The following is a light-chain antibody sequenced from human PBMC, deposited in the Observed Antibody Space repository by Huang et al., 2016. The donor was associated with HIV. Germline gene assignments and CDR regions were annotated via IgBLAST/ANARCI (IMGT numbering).Light chain of an antibody. CDR3: HQYNNCLLS. V-gene: IGKV3-15*01. J-gene: IGKJ4*01. Sequence: IVMTQSPATLSVSPGERVTLPCRANRSVSSNLDWYQQRPGQAPNLLIYGSSTRAPGIPARFSGSGSGTDFSLTISSLQSEDFALYYCHQYNNCLLSFGGGTRVDIE. CDR2: GSS. CDR1: RSVSSN.